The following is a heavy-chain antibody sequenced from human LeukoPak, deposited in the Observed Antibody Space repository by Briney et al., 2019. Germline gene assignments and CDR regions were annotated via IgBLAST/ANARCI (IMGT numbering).Heavy chain of an antibody. Sequence: SQTLSLTCTVSGGSISSGGYYWRWIRQHPGKGLEWIGYIYYSGSTYYNPSLTSRFSISVDTSKNQFSLKLSSVTAADTAVYYCARSRWSAYCGGDCYTVYFDYWGQGALVTVSS. CDR2: IYYSGST. J-gene: IGHJ4*02. D-gene: IGHD2-21*02. CDR3: ARSRWSAYCGGDCYTVYFDY. V-gene: IGHV4-31*03. CDR1: GGSISSGGYY.